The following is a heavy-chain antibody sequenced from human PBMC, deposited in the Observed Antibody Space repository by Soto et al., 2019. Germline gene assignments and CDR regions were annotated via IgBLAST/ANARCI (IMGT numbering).Heavy chain of an antibody. D-gene: IGHD6-13*01. CDR1: GFTFSGSA. Sequence: PGGSLRLSCAASGFTFSGSAMHWVRQASGKGLEWVGRIRSKANSYATAYAASVKGRFTISRDDSKNTAYLQMNSLKTEDTAVYYCTSLKYRGIAAPALYYYYYMDVWGKGTTVTVSS. J-gene: IGHJ6*03. CDR3: TSLKYRGIAAPALYYYYYMDV. V-gene: IGHV3-73*01. CDR2: IRSKANSYAT.